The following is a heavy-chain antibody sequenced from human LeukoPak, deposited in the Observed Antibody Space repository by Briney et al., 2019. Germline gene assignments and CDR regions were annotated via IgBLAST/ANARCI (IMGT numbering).Heavy chain of an antibody. J-gene: IGHJ4*02. CDR3: ARDPSDY. CDR2: ISFSSSTI. CDR1: GFSFSNYG. Sequence: GGSLRLSCAASGFSFSNYGMNWVRQAPGKGLEWVSYISFSSSTIYYADSVKGRFTISRDNAKNSLYLQMNSLTAEDTALYYRARDPSDYWGQGTLVTVSS. V-gene: IGHV3-48*01.